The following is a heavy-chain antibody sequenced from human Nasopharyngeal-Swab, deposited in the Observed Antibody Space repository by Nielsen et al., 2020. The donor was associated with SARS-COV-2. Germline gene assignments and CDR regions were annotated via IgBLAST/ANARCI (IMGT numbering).Heavy chain of an antibody. V-gene: IGHV4-39*01. J-gene: IGHJ4*02. CDR2: IYYSGST. D-gene: IGHD4/OR15-4a*01. CDR3: ARHPLVLMGMVVTEGYYFDY. CDR1: GGSFSSYY. Sequence: GSLRLSCGVYGGSFSSYYWSRIRQPPGKGLEWIGSIYYSGSTYYNPSLKSRVTISVDTSKNQFSLKLSSVTAADTAVYYCARHPLVLMGMVVTEGYYFDYWGQGTLVTVSS.